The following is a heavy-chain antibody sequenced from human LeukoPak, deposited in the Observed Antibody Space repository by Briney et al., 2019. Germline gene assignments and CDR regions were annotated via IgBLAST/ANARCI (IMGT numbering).Heavy chain of an antibody. D-gene: IGHD2-15*01. CDR3: ARHEEGIFDY. CDR1: GGSLSSSSYY. CDR2: IYYSGST. Sequence: SETLSLTCTVSGGSLSSSSYYWGWIRQPPGKGLEWIGSIYYSGSTYYNPSLKSRVTISVDTSKNKFSLKLSSVTAADTAVYYCARHEEGIFDYWGQGTLVTVSS. V-gene: IGHV4-39*01. J-gene: IGHJ4*02.